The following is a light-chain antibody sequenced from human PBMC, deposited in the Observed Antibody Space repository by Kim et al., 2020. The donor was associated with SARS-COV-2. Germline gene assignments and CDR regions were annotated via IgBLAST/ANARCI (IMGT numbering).Light chain of an antibody. J-gene: IGKJ2*01. CDR1: QSVSSCY. V-gene: IGKV3-20*01. CDR2: DAS. CDR3: QHYGSSLYT. Sequence: WSPGDRATLSCRASQSVSSCYLAWYQQKPGQAPRLLLHDASSRATGIPDRFSGSGSGTDLTLTISRLEPEDFAVYYCQHYGSSLYTFGQGTKLEI.